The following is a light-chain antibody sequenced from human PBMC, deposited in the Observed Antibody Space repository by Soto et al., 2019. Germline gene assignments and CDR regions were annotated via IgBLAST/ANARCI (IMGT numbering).Light chain of an antibody. V-gene: IGKV1-13*02. CDR3: QQFNSYQYT. Sequence: AIQLTQSPSSLSASVGDRVTITCRASQGISSALAWYQQKPGKAPKLLIYDASSLESGVPSRFSGSGSGTDFTPTISSLQPEDFATYYCQQFNSYQYTFGQGTKLEIK. CDR1: QGISSA. CDR2: DAS. J-gene: IGKJ2*01.